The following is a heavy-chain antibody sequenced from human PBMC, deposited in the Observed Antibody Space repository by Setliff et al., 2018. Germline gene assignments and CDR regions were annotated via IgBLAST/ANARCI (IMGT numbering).Heavy chain of an antibody. CDR3: ARQADYSDK. CDR1: GYIFTRYW. Sequence: GESLKISCQGDGYIFTRYWIAWVRQTPGKGLEWMGNIHPGDSETRYSASFEGLITISADKSTATAYLHFGSLRTSDTGTYFCARQADYSDKWGQGTLVTV. J-gene: IGHJ4*02. V-gene: IGHV5-51*01. CDR2: IHPGDSET.